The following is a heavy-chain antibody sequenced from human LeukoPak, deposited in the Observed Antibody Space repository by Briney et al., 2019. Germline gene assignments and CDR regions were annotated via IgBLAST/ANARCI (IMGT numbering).Heavy chain of an antibody. Sequence: GASVKVSCKASGYTFTCYYMHWVRQAPGQGLEWMGWINPNSGGTNYAQKFKGRVTMTRDTSISTAYMELSRLRSDDTAVYYCAAMYYYDSTGSSNYFDYWGQGTLVTVSS. CDR1: GYTFTCYY. CDR3: AAMYYYDSTGSSNYFDY. J-gene: IGHJ4*02. CDR2: INPNSGGT. V-gene: IGHV1-2*02. D-gene: IGHD3-22*01.